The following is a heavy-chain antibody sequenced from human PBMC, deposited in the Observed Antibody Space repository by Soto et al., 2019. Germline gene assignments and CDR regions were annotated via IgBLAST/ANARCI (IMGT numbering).Heavy chain of an antibody. J-gene: IGHJ6*03. CDR3: ARSRVWGRRLRNYYYYMDV. CDR1: GFTFSSYS. CDR2: ISSSSSYI. V-gene: IGHV3-21*01. D-gene: IGHD3-16*01. Sequence: GGSLRLSCAASGFTFSSYSMNWVRQAPGKGLEWVSSISSSSSYIYYADSVKGRFTISRDNAKNSLYLQMNSLRAEDTAVYYCARSRVWGRRLRNYYYYMDVWGKGTTVTVSS.